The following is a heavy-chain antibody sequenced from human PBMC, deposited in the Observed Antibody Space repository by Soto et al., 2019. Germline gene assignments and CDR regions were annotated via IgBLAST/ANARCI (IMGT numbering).Heavy chain of an antibody. V-gene: IGHV1-18*01. D-gene: IGHD6-13*01. CDR3: ARSLLASSWYYAFDI. CDR1: GCTFSSYA. J-gene: IGHJ3*02. CDR2: ISAYFGIS. Sequence: GASVKVSCKASGCTFSSYAISWVRQAPGQGLEWMGWISAYFGISNYAQKLQGRVTITTDISTSTAYMELSSLRSEDTAVYYCARSLLASSWYYAFDIWGQGTMVTVSS.